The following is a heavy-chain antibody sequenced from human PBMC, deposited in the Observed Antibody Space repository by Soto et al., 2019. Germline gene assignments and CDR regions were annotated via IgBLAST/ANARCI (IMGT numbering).Heavy chain of an antibody. Sequence: EVNLLESGGGLVQPGGSLRLSCAASGVTFSSYAMSWVRQAPGKGLQWVSALSHTSTNIFYADSVKGRFTISRDNSKNTMSLQMNSLRAEDTAIYYCAKLAGEQWVFEYWGQGILVTVSS. CDR3: AKLAGEQWVFEY. CDR1: GVTFSSYA. D-gene: IGHD6-19*01. CDR2: LSHTSTNI. J-gene: IGHJ4*02. V-gene: IGHV3-23*01.